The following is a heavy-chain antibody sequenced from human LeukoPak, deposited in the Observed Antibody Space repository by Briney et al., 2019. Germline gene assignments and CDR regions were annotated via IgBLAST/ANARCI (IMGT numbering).Heavy chain of an antibody. CDR1: GGSISSSNW. CDR2: IYHSGST. CDR3: ARDHPPYYYDSSGYRASINYFDY. J-gene: IGHJ4*02. V-gene: IGHV4-4*02. D-gene: IGHD3-22*01. Sequence: SETLSPTCAVSGGSISSSNWWSWVRQPPGKGLEWIGEIYHSGSTNYNPSLKSRVTISVDKSKNQFSLKLSSVTAADTAVYYCARDHPPYYYDSSGYRASINYFDYWGQGTLVTVSS.